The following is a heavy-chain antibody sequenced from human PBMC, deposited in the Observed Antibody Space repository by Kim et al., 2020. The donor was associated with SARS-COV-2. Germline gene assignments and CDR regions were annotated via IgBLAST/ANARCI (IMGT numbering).Heavy chain of an antibody. CDR2: T. Sequence: TYYVESVKCRLTISKDNSKNTLYLQMSSLRVEDTAVYYCATNLAAAGVVWGQGTLVTVSS. J-gene: IGHJ4*02. V-gene: IGHV3-66*01. CDR3: ATNLAAAGVV. D-gene: IGHD6-13*01.